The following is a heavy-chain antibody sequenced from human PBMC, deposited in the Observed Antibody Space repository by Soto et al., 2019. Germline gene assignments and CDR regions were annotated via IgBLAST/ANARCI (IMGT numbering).Heavy chain of an antibody. J-gene: IGHJ4*02. Sequence: GESLKISCQASGYTFIYFWVARVRQVPGKGLEWMGVIYPGASDIRYSPSFEGHVTISADKSTNTAYLQWSSLEAADTAIYYCARQGTSRGSDYAAFAFWGPGTLVTVSS. V-gene: IGHV5-51*01. CDR3: ARQGTSRGSDYAAFAF. CDR1: GYTFIYFW. CDR2: IYPGASDI. D-gene: IGHD3-10*01.